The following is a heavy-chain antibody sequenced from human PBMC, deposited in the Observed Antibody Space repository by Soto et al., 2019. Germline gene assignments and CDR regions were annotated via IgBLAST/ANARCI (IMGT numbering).Heavy chain of an antibody. Sequence: QVQLVQSGAEVKKPGSSVKVSCKASGGTFSSYAISWVRQAPGQGLEWMGGIIPIFGTANYAQKFQGRVTITADESTSTAYMGLSSLRYEDTAVYYCAGGGLVTMRGSDVYYFDYWGQGTLVTVSS. CDR3: AGGGLVTMRGSDVYYFDY. D-gene: IGHD3-22*01. J-gene: IGHJ4*02. CDR2: IIPIFGTA. V-gene: IGHV1-69*01. CDR1: GGTFSSYA.